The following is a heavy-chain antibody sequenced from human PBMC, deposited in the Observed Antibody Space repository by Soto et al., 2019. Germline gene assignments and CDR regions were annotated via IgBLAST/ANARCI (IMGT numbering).Heavy chain of an antibody. CDR1: GGSFSGYY. V-gene: IGHV4-34*01. CDR3: ARGSYYYDNSGYFH. Sequence: PSETLSLTCAVYGGSFSGYYWTWIRQPPGKGLEWIGEIHPSGSTNYNPSLKNRVTISVDTSKKQFSLKLSSVTAADTAVYYCARGSYYYDNSGYFHWGQGTLVTVSS. J-gene: IGHJ4*02. D-gene: IGHD3-22*01. CDR2: IHPSGST.